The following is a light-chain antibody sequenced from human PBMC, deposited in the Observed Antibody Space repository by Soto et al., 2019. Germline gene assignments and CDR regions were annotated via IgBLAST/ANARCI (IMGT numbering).Light chain of an antibody. V-gene: IGKV1-5*01. J-gene: IGKJ1*01. Sequence: DIQMTQSPSMLSAAVGDRVTISCRASQNVNIFLAWYQQKPGKAPKLLISDASTLESGFPSRFSGSGSGTEFPLTITGLQPDDSETYYCQQYSSYYRPFGQGTKVDIK. CDR1: QNVNIF. CDR3: QQYSSYYRP. CDR2: DAS.